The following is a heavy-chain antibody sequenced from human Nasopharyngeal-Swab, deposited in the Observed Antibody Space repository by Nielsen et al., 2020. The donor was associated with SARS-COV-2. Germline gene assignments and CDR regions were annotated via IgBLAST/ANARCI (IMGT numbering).Heavy chain of an antibody. CDR3: ARDQGCELLQWGWNYYYYGMDV. CDR1: GFTFSSYA. CDR2: ISYDGSNK. D-gene: IGHD1-26*01. V-gene: IGHV3-30-3*01. J-gene: IGHJ6*02. Sequence: GESLKISCAASGFTFSSYAMHWVRQAPGKGLEWVAVISYDGSNKYYADSVKGRFTISRDNSKNTLYLQMNSLRAEDTAAYYCARDQGCELLQWGWNYYYYGMDVWGQGTTVTVSS.